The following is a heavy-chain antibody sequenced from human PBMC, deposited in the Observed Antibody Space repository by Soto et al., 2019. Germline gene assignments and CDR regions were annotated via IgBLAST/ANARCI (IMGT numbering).Heavy chain of an antibody. J-gene: IGHJ4*02. Sequence: SVPLSLTCAVYGGSFSGYYWSWIRQPPGKGLEWIGEINHSGSTNYNPSLKSRVTISVDTSKNQFSLKLSSVTAADTAVYYCARASSYDFWSGYYSYYFDYWGQGTLVTVSS. CDR3: ARASSYDFWSGYYSYYFDY. V-gene: IGHV4-34*01. D-gene: IGHD3-3*01. CDR2: INHSGST. CDR1: GGSFSGYY.